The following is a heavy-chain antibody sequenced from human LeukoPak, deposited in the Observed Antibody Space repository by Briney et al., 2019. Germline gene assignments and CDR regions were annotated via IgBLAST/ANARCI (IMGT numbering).Heavy chain of an antibody. D-gene: IGHD3-22*01. CDR3: ARTYYDSSGHRNFDY. CDR1: GFTFSSYG. J-gene: IGHJ4*02. V-gene: IGHV3-48*04. Sequence: GGSLRLSCAASGFTFSSYGMHWVRQTPGKGPEWVSYISSSGSTIYYADSVKGRFTISRDNAKNSLYLQMNSLRAEDTAVYYCARTYYDSSGHRNFDYWGQGTLVTVSS. CDR2: ISSSGSTI.